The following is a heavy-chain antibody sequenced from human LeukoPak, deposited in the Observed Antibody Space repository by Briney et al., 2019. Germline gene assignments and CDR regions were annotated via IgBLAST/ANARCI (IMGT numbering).Heavy chain of an antibody. V-gene: IGHV3-21*01. Sequence: GGSLRLSCAASGFTFSSYSMNWVRQAPGKGLEWVSSISSSSSSYIYYADSVKGRFTISRDNAKNSLYLQMNSLRAEDTAVYYCARAPRVWYFDYWGQGTLVTVSS. J-gene: IGHJ4*02. D-gene: IGHD2-21*01. CDR1: GFTFSSYS. CDR3: ARAPRVWYFDY. CDR2: ISSSSSSYI.